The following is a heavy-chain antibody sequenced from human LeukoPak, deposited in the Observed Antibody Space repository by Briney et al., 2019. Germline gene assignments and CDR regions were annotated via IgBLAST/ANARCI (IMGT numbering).Heavy chain of an antibody. D-gene: IGHD4-23*01. Sequence: PGGSLRLSCAASGFTFSSYWMHWVRQVPGKGLVWVSRMNGDGSFTSYADSVKGRFTISRDNAMNTLYLQMNSLRAEDTAVYYCARDGTVVNTPSFDYWGQGTLVTVSS. J-gene: IGHJ4*02. CDR1: GFTFSSYW. CDR3: ARDGTVVNTPSFDY. V-gene: IGHV3-74*01. CDR2: MNGDGSFT.